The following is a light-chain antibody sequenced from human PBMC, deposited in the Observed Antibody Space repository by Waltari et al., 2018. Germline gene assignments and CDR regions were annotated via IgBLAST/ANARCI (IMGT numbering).Light chain of an antibody. V-gene: IGKV3-11*01. Sequence: IVLTQSPATLSLSPGERATLSCRASQSLSSYLAWYQQKPGQPPRLVIYDTSHRAAGIPPRFSGSGSGTDFTLTISSLEPEDSALYYCQQRSDWPLTFGGGTEVEIK. CDR2: DTS. J-gene: IGKJ4*01. CDR3: QQRSDWPLT. CDR1: QSLSSY.